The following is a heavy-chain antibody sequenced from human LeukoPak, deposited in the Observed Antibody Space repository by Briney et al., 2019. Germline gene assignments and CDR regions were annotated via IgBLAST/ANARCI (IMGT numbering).Heavy chain of an antibody. CDR1: GFTFSSHA. J-gene: IGHJ4*02. CDR2: IDISGDST. D-gene: IGHD4/OR15-4a*01. Sequence: GGSLRLSCVVSGFTFSSHAMCWVRQAPGRGLEWVSSIDISGDSTSYADSVKGRFTISRDNSKNTLLLQVDSLRAEDSAIYYCANEIRPNDYWGQGTLVTVSS. V-gene: IGHV3-23*05. CDR3: ANEIRPNDY.